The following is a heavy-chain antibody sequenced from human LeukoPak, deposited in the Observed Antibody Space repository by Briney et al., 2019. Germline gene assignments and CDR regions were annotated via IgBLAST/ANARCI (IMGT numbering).Heavy chain of an antibody. Sequence: ASVKVSCKVSGYTLTELSMHWVRQAPGKGLEWMGGFDPEDGETIYAQKFQGRVTMTEDTSTDTAYMELSSLRSEDTAVYYCARVWAYGGNSSYYYYYMDVWGKGTTVTVSS. CDR1: GYTLTELS. CDR2: FDPEDGET. CDR3: ARVWAYGGNSSYYYYYMDV. J-gene: IGHJ6*03. D-gene: IGHD4-23*01. V-gene: IGHV1-24*01.